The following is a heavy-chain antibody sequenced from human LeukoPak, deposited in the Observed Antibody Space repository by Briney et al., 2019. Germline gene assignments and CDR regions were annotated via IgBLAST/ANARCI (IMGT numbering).Heavy chain of an antibody. J-gene: IGHJ3*02. V-gene: IGHV4-4*02. D-gene: IGHD4-17*01. Sequence: GSLTLSCAASGFTFSSYAMSWVRQPPGKGLEWIGEIYHSGSTNYNPSLKSRVTISVDKSKNQFSLKLSSVTAADTAVYYCARETGSRHTVTHDAFDIWGQGTMVTVSS. CDR2: IYHSGST. CDR1: GFTFSSYAM. CDR3: ARETGSRHTVTHDAFDI.